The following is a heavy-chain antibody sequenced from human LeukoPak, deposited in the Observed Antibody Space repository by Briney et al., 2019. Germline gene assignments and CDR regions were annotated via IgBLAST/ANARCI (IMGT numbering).Heavy chain of an antibody. V-gene: IGHV3-21*01. CDR3: ARAEGSGSSFDY. CDR2: ISSSSTYI. J-gene: IGHJ4*02. D-gene: IGHD3-10*01. CDR1: GFTFSSYA. Sequence: GGSLRLSCAASGFTFSSYAMNWVRQAPGKGLEWVSSISSSSTYIYYADSVKGRFTISRDNAKNSLYLQMNSLRVEDTAVYYCARAEGSGSSFDYWGQGTLVTVSS.